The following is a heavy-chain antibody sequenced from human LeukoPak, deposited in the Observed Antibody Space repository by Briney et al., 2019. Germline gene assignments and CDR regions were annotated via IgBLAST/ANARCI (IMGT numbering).Heavy chain of an antibody. CDR1: GYTLTELS. CDR3: ARGQWNDYVWGSYRYLVY. D-gene: IGHD3-16*02. CDR2: FDPEDGET. V-gene: IGHV1-24*01. J-gene: IGHJ4*02. Sequence: ASVKVSCKVSGYTLTELSMHWVRQAPGKGLEWMGGFDPEDGETIYAQKFQGRVTMTRNTSISTAYMELSSLRSEDTAVYYCARGQWNDYVWGSYRYLVYWGQGTLVTVSS.